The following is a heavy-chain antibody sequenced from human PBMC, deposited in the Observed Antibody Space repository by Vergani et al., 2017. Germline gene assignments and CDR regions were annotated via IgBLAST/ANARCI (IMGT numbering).Heavy chain of an antibody. CDR2: INHSGST. D-gene: IGHD3-22*01. CDR1: GGSFSGYY. CDR3: ARHGAEGGTMIVVADEYVQH. J-gene: IGHJ1*01. Sequence: QVQLQQWGAGLLKPSETLTLTCAVYGGSFSGYYWSWIRQPPGKGLEWIGEINHSGSTYYNPSLKSRVTISVDTSKNQFSLKLSSVTAADTAVYYCARHGAEGGTMIVVADEYVQHWGQGTLVTVSS. V-gene: IGHV4-34*01.